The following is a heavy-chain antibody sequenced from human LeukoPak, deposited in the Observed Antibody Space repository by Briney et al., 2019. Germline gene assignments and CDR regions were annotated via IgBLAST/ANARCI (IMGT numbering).Heavy chain of an antibody. CDR3: ARTGHYYGSGSRYNWFDP. V-gene: IGHV4-34*01. D-gene: IGHD3-10*01. J-gene: IGHJ5*02. Sequence: SETLSLTCAVYGGSFSGYYWSWIRQPPGKGLEWIGEINHSGSTNYNPSLKSRVNISVDPSKNQFSLKLSSVTAADTAVYYCARTGHYYGSGSRYNWFDPWGQGTLVTVSS. CDR1: GGSFSGYY. CDR2: INHSGST.